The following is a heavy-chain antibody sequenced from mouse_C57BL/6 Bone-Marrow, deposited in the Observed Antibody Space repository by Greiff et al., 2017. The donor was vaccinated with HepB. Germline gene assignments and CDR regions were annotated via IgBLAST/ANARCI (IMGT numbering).Heavy chain of an antibody. CDR2: IDPENGDT. V-gene: IGHV14-4*01. Sequence: EVQLQQSGAELVRPGASVKLSCTASGFNIKDDYMHWVKQRPEQGLEWIGWIDPENGDTEYASKFQGKATITADTSSNTAYLQLSSLTSEDTAVYYCTAPMVTTHYYAMDYWGQGTSVTVSS. J-gene: IGHJ4*01. D-gene: IGHD2-2*01. CDR3: TAPMVTTHYYAMDY. CDR1: GFNIKDDY.